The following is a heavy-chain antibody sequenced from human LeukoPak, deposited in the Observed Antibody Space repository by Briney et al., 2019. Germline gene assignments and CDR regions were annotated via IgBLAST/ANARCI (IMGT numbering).Heavy chain of an antibody. J-gene: IGHJ4*02. CDR1: GGSISSYY. Sequence: PSETLSLTCTVSGGSISSYYWSWIRQPPGKGLGWIGNIYYSGSTYYNPSLKSRVTISVDTSKNQFSLKLSSVTAADTAVYYCAREMAAVVDYWGQGTLVTVSS. CDR2: IYYSGST. V-gene: IGHV4-59*04. D-gene: IGHD5-24*01. CDR3: AREMAAVVDY.